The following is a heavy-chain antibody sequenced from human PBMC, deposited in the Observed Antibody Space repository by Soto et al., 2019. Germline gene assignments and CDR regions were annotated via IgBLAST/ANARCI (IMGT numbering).Heavy chain of an antibody. CDR1: GFIFSDYA. Sequence: QVHLVESGGGVVQPGRSLRLSCAASGFIFSDYALNWVRQAPGKGLEWVAVVSSDGSNTFYADSVKGRFSISRDNSKNILYLQMNSLTPEDTAVYYCAVIMGVNPDWGQGTLVTVSS. J-gene: IGHJ4*02. D-gene: IGHD3-10*01. CDR2: VSSDGSNT. CDR3: AVIMGVNPD. V-gene: IGHV3-30-3*01.